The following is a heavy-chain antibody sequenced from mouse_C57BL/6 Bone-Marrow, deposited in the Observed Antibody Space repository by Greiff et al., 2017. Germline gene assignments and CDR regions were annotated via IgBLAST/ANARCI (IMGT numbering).Heavy chain of an antibody. CDR1: GFTFSDYY. D-gene: IGHD1-1*02. J-gene: IGHJ4*01. CDR2: ISNGGGST. V-gene: IGHV5-12*01. CDR3: ARQGGHAMDY. Sequence: DVKLVESGGGLVQPGGSLKLSCAASGFTFSDYYMYWVRQTPEKRLEWVAYISNGGGSTYYPDTVKGRFTISRDNAKNTLYLQMSRLKSEDTAMYYCARQGGHAMDYWGQGTSVTVSS.